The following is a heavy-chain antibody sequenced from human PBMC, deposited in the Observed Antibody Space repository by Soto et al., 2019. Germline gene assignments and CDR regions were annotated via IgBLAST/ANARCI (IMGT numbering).Heavy chain of an antibody. CDR3: ARTPREGGGYSYDYLFDY. V-gene: IGHV4-31*03. CDR2: IYYSGST. D-gene: IGHD5-18*01. CDR1: GGSISSGGYY. J-gene: IGHJ4*02. Sequence: TSETLSLTCTVSGGSISSGGYYWSWIRQHPGKGLEWIGYIYYSGSTYYNPSLKSRVTISVDTSKNQFSLKLSSVTAADTAVYYCARTPREGGGYSYDYLFDYWGQGTLVTVSS.